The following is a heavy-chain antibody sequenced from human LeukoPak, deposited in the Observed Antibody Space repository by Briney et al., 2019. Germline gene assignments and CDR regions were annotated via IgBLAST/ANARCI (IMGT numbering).Heavy chain of an antibody. CDR3: ARKYCSTTSCLFDN. D-gene: IGHD2-2*01. Sequence: GSLRLSCAASGFTFSSYEMNWVRQALGKGLQWVSDISSSGTTIYYADPVKGRFTISRDNAKNSLYLQMNSLRAEDTAVYYCARKYCSTTSCLFDNWGQGTLVTVSS. J-gene: IGHJ4*02. CDR2: ISSSGTTI. CDR1: GFTFSSYE. V-gene: IGHV3-48*03.